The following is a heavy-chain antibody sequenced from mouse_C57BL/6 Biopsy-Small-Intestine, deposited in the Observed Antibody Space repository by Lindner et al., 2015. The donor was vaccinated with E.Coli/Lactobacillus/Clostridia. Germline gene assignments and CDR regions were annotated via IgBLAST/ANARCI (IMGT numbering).Heavy chain of an antibody. D-gene: IGHD2-12*01. J-gene: IGHJ3*01. CDR2: IDPEDGET. CDR3: PRNEIYAAWFAY. CDR1: GFNIKDHY. Sequence: EVQLQESGAELVKPGASVKLSCTASGFNIKDHYIHWVKQRTDQGLEWIGRIDPEDGETTYAPKFQGEATITVDTYSNSAYLQLSSLTSEDTAVYYCPRNEIYAAWFAYWGQGTLVTVSA. V-gene: IGHV14-2*01.